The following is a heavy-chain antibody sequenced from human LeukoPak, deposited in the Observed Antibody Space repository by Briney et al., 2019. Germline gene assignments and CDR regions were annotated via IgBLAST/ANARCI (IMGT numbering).Heavy chain of an antibody. J-gene: IGHJ3*02. CDR1: GGSISSYY. CDR3: ARERSGSEIFARSFDI. CDR2: IYYSGST. V-gene: IGHV4-59*12. D-gene: IGHD3-3*01. Sequence: SETLSLTCTVSGGSISSYYWSWIRQPPGKGLEWVGYIYYSGSTNYNPSLKSRVTISVDTSKNQFSLKLSSVTAADTAVYYCARERSGSEIFARSFDIWGQGTMVTVPS.